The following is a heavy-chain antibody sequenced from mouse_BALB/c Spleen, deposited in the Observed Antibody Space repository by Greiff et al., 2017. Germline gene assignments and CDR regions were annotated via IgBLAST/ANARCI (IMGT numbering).Heavy chain of an antibody. CDR2: ISYDGSN. J-gene: IGHJ3*01. CDR3: ARDDYDLSWFAY. V-gene: IGHV3-6*02. Sequence: EVHLVESGPGLVKPSQSLSLTCSVTGYSITSGYYWYWIRQFPGNKLEWMGYISYDGSNNYNPSLKNRISITRDTSKNQFFLKLNSVTTEDTATYYCARDDYDLSWFAYWGQGTLVTVSA. CDR1: GYSITSGYY. D-gene: IGHD2-4*01.